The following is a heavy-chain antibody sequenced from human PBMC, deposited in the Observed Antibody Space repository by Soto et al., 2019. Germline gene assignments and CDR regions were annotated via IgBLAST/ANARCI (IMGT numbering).Heavy chain of an antibody. CDR3: ASGYGDQLYYFDY. CDR2: INHSGST. CDR1: GGSFSGYY. Sequence: ETLSLTCAVYGGSFSGYYWSWIRQPPGKGLEWIGEINHSGSTNYNPSLKSRVTISVDTSKNQFSLKLSSVTAADTAVYYCASGYGDQLYYFDYWGQGTLVTVSS. J-gene: IGHJ4*02. V-gene: IGHV4-34*01. D-gene: IGHD4-17*01.